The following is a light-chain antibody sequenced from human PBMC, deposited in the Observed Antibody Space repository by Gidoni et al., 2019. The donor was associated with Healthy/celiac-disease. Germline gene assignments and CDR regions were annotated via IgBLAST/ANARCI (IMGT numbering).Light chain of an antibody. CDR3: SSYTSSSTLEV. CDR2: EVR. J-gene: IGLJ2*01. CDR1: SSDVGGYNY. V-gene: IGLV2-14*01. Sequence: QSALTQPASVSGSPGQSITISCTGTSSDVGGYNYVSWYQQHPGKAPKLMIYEVRNRPSGVSNRFSGSKSVNTASLTISGLQAEDEADYYCSSYTSSSTLEVFGGGTKLTVL.